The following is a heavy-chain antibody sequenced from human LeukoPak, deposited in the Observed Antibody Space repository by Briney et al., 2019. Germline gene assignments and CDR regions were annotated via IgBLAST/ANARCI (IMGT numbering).Heavy chain of an antibody. Sequence: SETLSLTCTVAGGSISSSTYYWSWIRQPPGKGLEWIGEINHSGSTNYNPSLKSRVTISVDTSKNQFSPKLSSVTAADTAVYYCARRRTGGYYWYFDLWGRGTLVTVSS. CDR2: INHSGST. CDR3: ARRRTGGYYWYFDL. D-gene: IGHD1-1*01. V-gene: IGHV4-39*07. CDR1: GGSISSSTYY. J-gene: IGHJ2*01.